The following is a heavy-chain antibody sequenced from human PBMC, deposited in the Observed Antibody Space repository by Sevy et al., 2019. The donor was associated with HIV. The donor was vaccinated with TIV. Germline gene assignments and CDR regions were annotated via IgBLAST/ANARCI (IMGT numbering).Heavy chain of an antibody. CDR2: IKQDGSGK. Sequence: GGSLRLSCAASGFTFSSNWMTWVRKPPGKGLEGVATIKQDGSGKYNVDSVKGRFTITRDNAKNSLYLQMNSLRAEDTAVYYCAREYTRWPPYYFDYWGQGTLVTVSS. J-gene: IGHJ4*02. V-gene: IGHV3-7*01. D-gene: IGHD4-17*01. CDR3: AREYTRWPPYYFDY. CDR1: GFTFSSNW.